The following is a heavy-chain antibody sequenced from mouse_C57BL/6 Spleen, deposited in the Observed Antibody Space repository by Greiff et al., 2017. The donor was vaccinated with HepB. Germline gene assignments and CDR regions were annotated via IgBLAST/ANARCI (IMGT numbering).Heavy chain of an antibody. D-gene: IGHD2-12*01. Sequence: VHLQQSGAELVRPGASVKLSCTASGFNIKDYYMHWVKQRPEQGLEWIGRIDPEDGDTEYAPKFQGKATMTADPSSNTAYLQLSSLTSDDTAVYYCTTGVQDDMDYWGQGTSLTVSS. V-gene: IGHV14-1*01. CDR2: IDPEDGDT. J-gene: IGHJ2*02. CDR3: TTGVQDDMDY. CDR1: GFNIKDYY.